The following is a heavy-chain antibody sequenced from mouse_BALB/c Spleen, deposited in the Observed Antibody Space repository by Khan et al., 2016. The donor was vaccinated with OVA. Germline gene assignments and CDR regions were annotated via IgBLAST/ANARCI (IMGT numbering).Heavy chain of an antibody. D-gene: IGHD2-14*01. Sequence: SGPGLVKPSQSLSLTCTVTGYSITSDYAWNWIRQFPGNKLEWMGYISSTGSTSYNPSLKSRISFTRDTSKNQFFLQLKSVTTEDTATYYCARSLYYSYGYALDCWGRGTSVTVSS. CDR2: ISSTGST. J-gene: IGHJ4*01. CDR1: GYSITSDYA. CDR3: ARSLYYSYGYALDC. V-gene: IGHV3-2*02.